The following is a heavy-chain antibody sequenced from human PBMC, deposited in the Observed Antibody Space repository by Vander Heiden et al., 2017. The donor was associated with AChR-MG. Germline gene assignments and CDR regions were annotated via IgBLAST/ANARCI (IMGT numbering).Heavy chain of an antibody. CDR2: VNHSGST. D-gene: IGHD2-8*02. V-gene: IGHV4-34*01. Sequence: QVQLQQWGAGLLKPSETLSLTCAVYGKSFNGYYWSWIRQPPGKGLEWIGEVNHSGSTNCNPSLKSRVIISADTSKNQFSLKLNSLTAADTAVYYCARQYCTVSSCYFDYWGQGTLVTVSS. CDR3: ARQYCTVSSCYFDY. J-gene: IGHJ4*02. CDR1: GKSFNGYY.